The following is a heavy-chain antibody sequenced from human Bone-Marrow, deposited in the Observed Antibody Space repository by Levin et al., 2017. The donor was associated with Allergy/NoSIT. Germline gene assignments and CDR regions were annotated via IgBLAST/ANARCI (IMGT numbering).Heavy chain of an antibody. D-gene: IGHD5-12*01. V-gene: IGHV1-18*01. CDR1: GYKFTNYG. J-gene: IGHJ3*02. CDR2: INAYNGDT. CDR3: AGGGYDFAAFDI. Sequence: ASVKVSCKASGYKFTNYGLSWVRQAPGQGLEWVGWINAYNGDTKYAQKFQGRVTMTTDTSTRTAYMGLTSLRSDDTAVYYCAGGGYDFAAFDIWGQGTTVTVSS.